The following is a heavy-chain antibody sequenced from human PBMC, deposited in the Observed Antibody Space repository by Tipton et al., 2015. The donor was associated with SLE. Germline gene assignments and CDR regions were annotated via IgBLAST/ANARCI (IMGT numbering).Heavy chain of an antibody. V-gene: IGHV4-4*02. J-gene: IGHJ3*01. CDR1: GGSISSSNW. CDR2: IYHSGST. Sequence: TLSLTCAVSGGSISSSNWWSWVRQPPGKGLEWIGEIYHSGSTNYNPSLKSRVTISVDKSKNQFFLKLSSVTAADTAMYYCVRERKYVVRFRELVAPDLWGQGTAITVSS. D-gene: IGHD1-26*01. CDR3: VRERKYVVRFRELVAPDL.